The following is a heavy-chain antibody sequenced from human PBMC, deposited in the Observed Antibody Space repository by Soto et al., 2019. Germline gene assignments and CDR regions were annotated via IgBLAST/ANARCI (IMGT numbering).Heavy chain of an antibody. CDR2: IYYSGST. D-gene: IGHD3-16*01. V-gene: IGHV4-31*03. Sequence: QVQLQESGPGLVKPSQTLSLTCTVSGGSISSGGYYWSWIRQHPGKGLEWIGYIYYSGSTHYNPSLKSRVTISVDTSKNQFSLKLSSVTAADTAVYYCARSTGGEKRSMFDPWGQGTLVTVSS. J-gene: IGHJ5*02. CDR3: ARSTGGEKRSMFDP. CDR1: GGSISSGGYY.